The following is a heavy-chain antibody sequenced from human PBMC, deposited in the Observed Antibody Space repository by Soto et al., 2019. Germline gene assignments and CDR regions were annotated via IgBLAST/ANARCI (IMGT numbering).Heavy chain of an antibody. Sequence: QVQLVQSGAEVKKPGSSVKVSCKASGGTFSSYTISWVRQAPGQGLEWMGRIIPILGIANYAQKYQGRVTLFLGIAHSPPNFHRTFPITPDKPPTTAYMELSSLSSEDTALYYCARDLGDDYVWGGGYDYWGQGTLVTLSS. CDR1: GGTFSSYT. CDR3: ARDLGDDYVWGGGYDY. V-gene: IGHV1-69*08. J-gene: IGHJ4*02. CDR2: IIPILGIA. D-gene: IGHD3-16*01.